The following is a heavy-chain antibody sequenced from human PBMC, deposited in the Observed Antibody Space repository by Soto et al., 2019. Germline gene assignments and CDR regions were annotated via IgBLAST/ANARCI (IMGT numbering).Heavy chain of an antibody. Sequence: ESGGGVVQPGRSLRLSCAASGFTFSSYGMHWVRQAPGKGLEWVAVISYDGSNKYYADSVKGRFTISRDNSKNTLYLQMNSLRAEDTAVYYCARPGHIVVVPAAMMYFQHWGQGTLVTVSS. CDR2: ISYDGSNK. CDR1: GFTFSSYG. D-gene: IGHD2-2*01. J-gene: IGHJ1*01. V-gene: IGHV3-30*03. CDR3: ARPGHIVVVPAAMMYFQH.